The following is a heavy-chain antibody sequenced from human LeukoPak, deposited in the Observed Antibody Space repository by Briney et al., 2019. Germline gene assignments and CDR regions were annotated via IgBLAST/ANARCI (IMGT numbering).Heavy chain of an antibody. CDR2: ISGSSGST. D-gene: IGHD6-19*01. V-gene: IGHV3-23*01. CDR1: GFTFSSYA. J-gene: IGHJ4*02. CDR3: AKSPLGFGSGWSQNPLDY. Sequence: GGSLRLSCAASGFTFSSYAMSWVRQAPGKGLEWVSAISGSSGSTYYADSVKGRFTISRDNSKNTLYLQMNSLRGEDTAVYYCAKSPLGFGSGWSQNPLDYWGQGALVTVSS.